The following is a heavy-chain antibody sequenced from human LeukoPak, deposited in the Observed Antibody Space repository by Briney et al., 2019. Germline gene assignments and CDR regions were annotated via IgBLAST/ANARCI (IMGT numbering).Heavy chain of an antibody. Sequence: ASVKVSCKASGYTFTGYYMHWVRQAPGQGLEWMGWINPNSGGTNYAQKFQGRVTMTRDTSISTAYVELSRLRSDDTAVYYCARDGRVGATTTDYYGMDVWGQGTTVTVSS. CDR1: GYTFTGYY. CDR2: INPNSGGT. J-gene: IGHJ6*02. CDR3: ARDGRVGATTTDYYGMDV. V-gene: IGHV1-2*02. D-gene: IGHD1-26*01.